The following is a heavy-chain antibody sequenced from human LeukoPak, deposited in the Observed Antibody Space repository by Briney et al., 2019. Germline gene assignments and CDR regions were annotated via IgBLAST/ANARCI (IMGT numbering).Heavy chain of an antibody. CDR3: AKEKRTYYGSGRNYYMDV. CDR1: GFALSRHP. V-gene: IGHV3-30*04. CDR2: ISHDGGNK. J-gene: IGHJ6*03. D-gene: IGHD3-10*01. Sequence: GGSLRLSCAASGFALSRHPIFWVRQAPGKGLEWVPVISHDGGNKYYTDSVKGRFTISRDNAKNSLYLQMNSLRAEDTALYYCAKEKRTYYGSGRNYYMDVWGKGTTVTISS.